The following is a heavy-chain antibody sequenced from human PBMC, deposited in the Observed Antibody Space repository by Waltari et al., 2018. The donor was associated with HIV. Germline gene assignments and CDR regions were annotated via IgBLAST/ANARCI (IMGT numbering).Heavy chain of an antibody. J-gene: IGHJ4*02. CDR3: ARANYDSSGYYYLTYFDY. D-gene: IGHD3-22*01. CDR2: IYYSGSA. CDR1: GGSISSYY. V-gene: IGHV4-59*01. Sequence: QVQLQESGPGLVKPSETLSLTCSVSGGSISSYYWSWIRQPPGQGLEWIGYIYYSGSANINPALKSRVTISVDTSKNQFCLKLSSVTAADTAVYYCARANYDSSGYYYLTYFDYWGQGTLVTVSS.